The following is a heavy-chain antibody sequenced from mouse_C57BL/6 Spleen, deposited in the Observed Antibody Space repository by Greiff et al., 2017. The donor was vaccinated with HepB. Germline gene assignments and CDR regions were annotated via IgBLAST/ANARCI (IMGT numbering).Heavy chain of an antibody. D-gene: IGHD2-2*01. CDR3: ASGYDWFAY. V-gene: IGHV1-81*01. CDR2: IYPRSGNT. J-gene: IGHJ3*01. CDR1: GYTFTSYG. Sequence: VQLQQSGAELARPGASVKLSCKASGYTFTSYGISWVKQRTGQGLEWIGEIYPRSGNTYYNEKFKGKATLTADKSSSTAYMELLSLTSEDSAVYFCASGYDWFAYWGQGTLVTVSA.